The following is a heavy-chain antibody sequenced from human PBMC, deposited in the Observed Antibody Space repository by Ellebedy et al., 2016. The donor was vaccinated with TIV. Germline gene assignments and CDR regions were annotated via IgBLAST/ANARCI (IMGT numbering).Heavy chain of an antibody. CDR1: GDSVSNNGAA. Sequence: SQTLSLTCAISGDSVSNNGAAWNWIRQSPSRGLEWLGRTYYRSKWLTDYAVSVKSRITINPDTSKNQFSLQLNSVAPEDTAVYYCARDPSWRSSCLDVWGQGTTVTVSS. V-gene: IGHV6-1*01. CDR2: TYYRSKWLT. J-gene: IGHJ6*02. D-gene: IGHD2/OR15-2a*01. CDR3: ARDPSWRSSCLDV.